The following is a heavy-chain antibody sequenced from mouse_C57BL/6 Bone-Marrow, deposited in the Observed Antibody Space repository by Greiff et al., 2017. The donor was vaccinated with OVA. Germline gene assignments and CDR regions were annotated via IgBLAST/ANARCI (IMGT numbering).Heavy chain of an antibody. J-gene: IGHJ2*01. V-gene: IGHV5-6*01. Sequence: EVMLVESGGDLVKPGGSLKLSCAASGFTFSSYGMSWVRQTPDKRLEWVATISSGGSYTYYPDSVKGRFTISRDNAKNTLYLQMSSLKSEDTAMYYCARHERGGNYGLYWGQGTTLTVSS. CDR2: ISSGGSYT. CDR3: ARHERGGNYGLY. D-gene: IGHD2-1*01. CDR1: GFTFSSYG.